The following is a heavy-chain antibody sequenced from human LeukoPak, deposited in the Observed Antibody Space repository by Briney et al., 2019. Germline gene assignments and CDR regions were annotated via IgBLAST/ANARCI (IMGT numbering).Heavy chain of an antibody. D-gene: IGHD2-2*01. CDR1: GFTCSSYA. V-gene: IGHV3-23*01. CDR3: AKQHIVVVPAAIPHFDY. CDR2: ISGSGGST. Sequence: PGGSLRLSCAASGFTCSSYAMSWVRQAPGKGLEWVSAISGSGGSTYYADSVKGRFTISRDNSKNTLYLQMNSLRAEDTAVYYCAKQHIVVVPAAIPHFDYWGQGTLVTVSS. J-gene: IGHJ4*02.